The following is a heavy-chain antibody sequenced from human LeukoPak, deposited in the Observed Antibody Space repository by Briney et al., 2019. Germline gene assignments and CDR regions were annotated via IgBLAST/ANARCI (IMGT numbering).Heavy chain of an antibody. D-gene: IGHD6-19*01. CDR2: IKQDGSET. CDR1: GFIFRTYW. Sequence: GGSLRLSCAASGFIFRTYWMSWVRQAPGKGLEWVANIKQDGSETYYLDPVKGRFTISRDNAENSLCLQMNSLRVEDTAVYYCVREGTTVALFDYWGQGSLVTVSS. J-gene: IGHJ4*02. V-gene: IGHV3-7*01. CDR3: VREGTTVALFDY.